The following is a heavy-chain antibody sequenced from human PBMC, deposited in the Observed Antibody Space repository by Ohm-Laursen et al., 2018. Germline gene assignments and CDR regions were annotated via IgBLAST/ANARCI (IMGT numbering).Heavy chain of an antibody. J-gene: IGHJ3*02. CDR3: ARGGDIVVVAHAFDI. Sequence: SLRLSCAASGLIFSSYEMNWVRQAPGKGLEWVSYISCSGSTIYYADSVKGRFTISRDNAKNSLYLQMNSLRAEDTAVYYCARGGDIVVVAHAFDIWGQGTMVTVSS. CDR1: GLIFSSYE. D-gene: IGHD2-15*01. CDR2: ISCSGSTI. V-gene: IGHV3-48*03.